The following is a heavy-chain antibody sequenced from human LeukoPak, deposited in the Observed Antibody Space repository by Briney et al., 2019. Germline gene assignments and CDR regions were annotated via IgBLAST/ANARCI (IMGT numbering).Heavy chain of an antibody. J-gene: IGHJ4*02. CDR1: GGSISSCY. CDR3: ARAATDILTGYYQYYFDY. CDR2: IYYSGST. D-gene: IGHD3-9*01. Sequence: TSETLSLTCTVSGGSISSCYWSWIRQPPGKGLEWIGYIYYSGSTNYNPSLKSRVTISVDTSKNQFSLKLSSVTAADTAVYYCARAATDILTGYYQYYFDYWGQGTLVTVSS. V-gene: IGHV4-59*01.